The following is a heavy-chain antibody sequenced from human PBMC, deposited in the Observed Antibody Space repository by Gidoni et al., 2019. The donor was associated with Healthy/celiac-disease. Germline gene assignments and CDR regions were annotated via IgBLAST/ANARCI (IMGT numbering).Heavy chain of an antibody. CDR3: ARTLTNSVDAFDI. V-gene: IGHV3-33*01. Sequence: QVQLVESGGGVVQPVRSLRLSCAASGFTFSSYGMHWVRQAPGKGLEWVAVIWYDGSNKYYADSVKGRFTISRDNSKNTLYLQMNSLRAEDTAVYYCARTLTNSVDAFDIWGQGTMVTVSS. CDR2: IWYDGSNK. J-gene: IGHJ3*02. CDR1: GFTFSSYG. D-gene: IGHD3-3*01.